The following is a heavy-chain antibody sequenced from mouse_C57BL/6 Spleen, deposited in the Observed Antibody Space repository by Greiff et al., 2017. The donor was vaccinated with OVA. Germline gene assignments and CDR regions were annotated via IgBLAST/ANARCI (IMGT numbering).Heavy chain of an antibody. Sequence: EVHLVESGGGLVKPGGSLKLSCAASGFTFSSYTMSWVRQTPEKRLEWVATISGGGGNTYYPDSVKGRFTISRDNAKNTLYLQMSSLRSEDTALYYCASYYDYDDWYFDVWGTGATVTVSS. J-gene: IGHJ1*03. CDR2: ISGGGGNT. CDR1: GFTFSSYT. CDR3: ASYYDYDDWYFDV. D-gene: IGHD2-4*01. V-gene: IGHV5-9*01.